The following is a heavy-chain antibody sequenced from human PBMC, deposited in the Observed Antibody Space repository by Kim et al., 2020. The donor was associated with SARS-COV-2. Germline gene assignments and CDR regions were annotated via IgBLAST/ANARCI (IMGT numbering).Heavy chain of an antibody. V-gene: IGHV1-46*01. Sequence: ASVKVSCKASGYTFTSYYMHWVRQAPGQGLEWMGIINPSGGSTSYAQKFQGRVTMTRDTSTSTVYMELSSLRSEDTAVYYCARERATYYYDSSGLDYWGQGTLVTVSS. CDR3: ARERATYYYDSSGLDY. CDR2: INPSGGST. J-gene: IGHJ4*02. CDR1: GYTFTSYY. D-gene: IGHD3-22*01.